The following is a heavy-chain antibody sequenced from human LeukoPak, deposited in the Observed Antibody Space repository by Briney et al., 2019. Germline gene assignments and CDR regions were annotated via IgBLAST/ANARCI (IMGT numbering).Heavy chain of an antibody. Sequence: GGSLRLSCAASGFTFSSYSMNWVRQAPGKGLEWVSSISGSSSYIYYADSVKGRFTISRDNAKNSLYLQMNSLRAEDTAVYYCARDRWPDYWGQGTLVTVSS. CDR1: GFTFSSYS. D-gene: IGHD2-15*01. J-gene: IGHJ4*02. V-gene: IGHV3-21*01. CDR2: ISGSSSYI. CDR3: ARDRWPDY.